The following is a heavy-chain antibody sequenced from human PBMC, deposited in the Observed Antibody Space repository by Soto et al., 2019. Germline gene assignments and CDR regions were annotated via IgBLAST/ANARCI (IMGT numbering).Heavy chain of an antibody. D-gene: IGHD3-10*01. CDR1: GFTFDDYA. CDR3: AKGYMVRGVKVFFDY. J-gene: IGHJ4*02. Sequence: PGGSLRLCCAASGFTFDDYAMHWVRQAPGKGLEWVSGISWNSGSIGYADSVKGRFTISRDNAKNSLYLQMNSLRAEDTALYYCAKGYMVRGVKVFFDYWGQGTLVTVSS. V-gene: IGHV3-9*01. CDR2: ISWNSGSI.